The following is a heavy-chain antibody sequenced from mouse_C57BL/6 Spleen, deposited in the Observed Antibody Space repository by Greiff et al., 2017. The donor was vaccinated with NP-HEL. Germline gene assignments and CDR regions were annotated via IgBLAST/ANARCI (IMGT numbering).Heavy chain of an antibody. CDR2: ISSGGSYT. Sequence: EVKLVESGGDLVKPGGSLKLSCAASGFTFSSYGMSWVRQTPDKRLEWVATISSGGSYTYYPDSVKGRFTISRDNAKNTLYLQMSSLKSEDTAVYYCARQGPMVTTGFDYWGQGTTLTVSS. J-gene: IGHJ2*01. V-gene: IGHV5-6*01. CDR1: GFTFSSYG. D-gene: IGHD2-2*01. CDR3: ARQGPMVTTGFDY.